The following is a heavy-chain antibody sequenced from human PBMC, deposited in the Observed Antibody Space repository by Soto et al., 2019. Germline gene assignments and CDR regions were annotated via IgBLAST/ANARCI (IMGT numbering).Heavy chain of an antibody. D-gene: IGHD2-15*01. J-gene: IGHJ6*02. Sequence: ASVKVSCKASGYTFTNYGISWVRQAPGQGLEWMGWISAYNGNTNYAQKLQGRVTMTTDTSTSTAYMELRSLRSDDTAVYYCARGHSVVVVAATFGMDVWGQGTTVTVSS. CDR1: GYTFTNYG. V-gene: IGHV1-18*01. CDR3: ARGHSVVVVAATFGMDV. CDR2: ISAYNGNT.